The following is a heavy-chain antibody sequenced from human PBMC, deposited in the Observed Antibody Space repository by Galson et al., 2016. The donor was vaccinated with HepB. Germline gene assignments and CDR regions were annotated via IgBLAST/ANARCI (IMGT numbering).Heavy chain of an antibody. D-gene: IGHD3-10*01. V-gene: IGHV4-39*01. Sequence: ETLSLTCTVSGGSISSRNYYWGWIRQPPGKGLEWIGSINYSGNTYYNPSLKSRVTMSIDTSKNQFSLRLSSVTAADRAVYYCARVAWYQYGSGSYDYWGQGTLVSVSS. CDR2: INYSGNT. CDR3: ARVAWYQYGSGSYDY. J-gene: IGHJ4*02. CDR1: GGSISSRNYY.